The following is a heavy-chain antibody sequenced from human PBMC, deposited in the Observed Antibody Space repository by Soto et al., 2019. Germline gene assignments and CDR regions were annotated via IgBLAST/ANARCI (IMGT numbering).Heavy chain of an antibody. CDR2: IYYSGST. V-gene: IGHV4-59*08. CDR3: ARHALRGELHFDY. CDR1: GGSISSYY. Sequence: SETLSLTCTVSGGSISSYYWSCIRQPPGKGLEWIGYIYYSGSTNYNPSLKSRVTISVDTSKTQFSLKLSSVTAADTAVYYCARHALRGELHFDYWGQGTLVTVSS. D-gene: IGHD1-26*01. J-gene: IGHJ4*02.